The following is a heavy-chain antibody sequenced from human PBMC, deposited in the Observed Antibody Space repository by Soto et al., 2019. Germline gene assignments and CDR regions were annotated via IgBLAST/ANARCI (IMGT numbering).Heavy chain of an antibody. J-gene: IGHJ4*02. V-gene: IGHV4-59*12. CDR1: GGSISSYY. D-gene: IGHD6-19*01. CDR3: ARSVQWQNYYFDY. Sequence: PSETLSLTCTVSGGSISSYYWSWIRQPPGKGLEYIGYISYSGSTNYNPSLKSRVTISVDKSKNQFSLKLSSVTAADTAVYYCARSVQWQNYYFDYWGQGTLVTVSS. CDR2: ISYSGST.